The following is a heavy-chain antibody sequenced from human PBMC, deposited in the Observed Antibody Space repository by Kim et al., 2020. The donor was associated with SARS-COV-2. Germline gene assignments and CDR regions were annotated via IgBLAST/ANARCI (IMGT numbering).Heavy chain of an antibody. CDR2: IYYSGST. J-gene: IGHJ6*02. CDR1: GGSISNYY. CDR3: ARLAPPRRVAGNDNYHSMDV. Sequence: SETLSLTCTVSGGSISNYYWSWIRQPPGKGLEWIGYIYYSGSTDYNPSLKSRVTMSVDTSKNQFSLKLSSVTAADTAVYYCARLAPPRRVAGNDNYHSMDVWGQGTTVTVSS. V-gene: IGHV4-59*08. D-gene: IGHD3-9*01.